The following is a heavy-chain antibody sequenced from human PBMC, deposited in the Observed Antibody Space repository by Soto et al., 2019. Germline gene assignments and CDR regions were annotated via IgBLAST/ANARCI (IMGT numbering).Heavy chain of an antibody. J-gene: IGHJ5*02. CDR3: ASRHCSGGSCYNPGFDP. CDR2: IFFTGNI. V-gene: IGHV4-39*01. CDR1: GASLSSISYY. Sequence: SETLSLTCTVSGASLSSISYYWGWIRQPPGKGLEWVGSIFFTGNIYYNPSLKSRVTISVDTSRNQFSLMVNSVTAADTAVYYCASRHCSGGSCYNPGFDPWGQGALVTVSS. D-gene: IGHD2-15*01.